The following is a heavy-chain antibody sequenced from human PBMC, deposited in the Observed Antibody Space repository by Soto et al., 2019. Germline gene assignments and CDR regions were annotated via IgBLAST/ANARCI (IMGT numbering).Heavy chain of an antibody. V-gene: IGHV4-34*01. CDR1: GGSFIDFY. J-gene: IGHJ6*03. Sequence: PSETLSLTCAVFGGSFIDFYWSWIRQPPGKGLEWIGEINHSGSTNYNPSLKSRVTISVDTSKNQFSLKLSSVTAADTAVYYCAIGFGNCSSTSCYAEYYYYYMDVWGKGTTVTVSS. CDR3: AIGFGNCSSTSCYAEYYYYYMDV. CDR2: INHSGST. D-gene: IGHD2-2*01.